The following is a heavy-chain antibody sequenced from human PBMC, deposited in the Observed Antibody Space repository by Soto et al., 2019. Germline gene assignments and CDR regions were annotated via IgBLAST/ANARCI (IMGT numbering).Heavy chain of an antibody. CDR1: GFTFSDYY. V-gene: IGHV3-11*01. CDR2: ISSSGSTI. J-gene: IGHJ4*02. D-gene: IGHD4-17*01. Sequence: QVQLVESGGGLVKPGGSQRLSCAASGFTFSDYYMSWIRQAPGKGLEWVSYISSSGSTIYYADSVKGRFTISRDNAKNSLYLQMNSLRAEDTAVYYCAKDLSHDYGDYGEVDYFDYWGQGTLVTVSS. CDR3: AKDLSHDYGDYGEVDYFDY.